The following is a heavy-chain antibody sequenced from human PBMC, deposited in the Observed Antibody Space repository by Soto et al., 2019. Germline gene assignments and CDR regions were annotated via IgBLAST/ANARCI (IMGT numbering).Heavy chain of an antibody. CDR1: GYTFTSYD. Sequence: GASVKVSCKASGYTFTSYDINWVRQATGQGLEWMGWMNPNSGNTGYAQRFQGRVTMTRNTSISTAYMELSSLRSEDTAAYYCFLRVAATDNWFDPWGQGTLVTVSS. D-gene: IGHD2-15*01. V-gene: IGHV1-8*01. CDR2: MNPNSGNT. J-gene: IGHJ5*02. CDR3: FLRVAATDNWFDP.